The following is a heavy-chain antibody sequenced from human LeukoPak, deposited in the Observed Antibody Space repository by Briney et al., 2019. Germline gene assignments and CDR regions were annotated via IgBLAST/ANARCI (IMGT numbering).Heavy chain of an antibody. CDR2: INRSGST. J-gene: IGHJ4*02. Sequence: PSETLSLTCAVYGGSFSGYYWSWIRQPPGKGLEWIGEINRSGSTNYNPSLKSRVTISVDTSKNQFSLKLSSVTAADTAVYYCARGHVIYCSSSSCYPYYFDYWGQGTLVTVSS. CDR1: GGSFSGYY. D-gene: IGHD2-2*01. V-gene: IGHV4-34*01. CDR3: ARGHVIYCSSSSCYPYYFDY.